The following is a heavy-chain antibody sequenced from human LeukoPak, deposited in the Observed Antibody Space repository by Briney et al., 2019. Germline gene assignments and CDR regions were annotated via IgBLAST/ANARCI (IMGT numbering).Heavy chain of an antibody. CDR1: GFTFSSYS. J-gene: IGHJ4*02. Sequence: KSGGSLRLSCAASGFTFSSYSMNWVRQAPGKGLEWVSSISSSSSYIYYADSVKGRFTISRDNAKNSLYLQMNSLRAEDTAVYYCARGFFGDWAAAGRELDYWGQGTLVTVSS. V-gene: IGHV3-21*01. CDR3: ARGFFGDWAAAGRELDY. CDR2: ISSSSSYI. D-gene: IGHD6-13*01.